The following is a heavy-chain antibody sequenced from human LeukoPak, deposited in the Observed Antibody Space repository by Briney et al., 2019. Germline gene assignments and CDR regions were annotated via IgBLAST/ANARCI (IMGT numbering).Heavy chain of an antibody. CDR2: ISGTTTST. CDR1: GFTFSSYA. CDR3: ARGQPPSYYDMDV. V-gene: IGHV3-23*01. D-gene: IGHD6-13*01. J-gene: IGHJ6*02. Sequence: GGSLRLSCAVSGFTFSSYAMTWVRQAPGKGLEWVSTISGTTTSTYYADSVKGRFTISRDNSKNTLYLQMNSLRAEDTALYYCARGQPPSYYDMDVWGQGTTVTVSS.